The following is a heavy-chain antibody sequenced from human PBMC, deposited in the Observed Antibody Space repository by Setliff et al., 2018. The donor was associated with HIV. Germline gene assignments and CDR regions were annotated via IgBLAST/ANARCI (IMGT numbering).Heavy chain of an antibody. CDR2: IYTTGST. Sequence: SETLSLTCTVSGGSISSYYWTWIRQPPGKGLEWIGYIYTTGSTNYDPSLKSRVTISVDTSKNQFSLKLASVTAADTAVYFCARRSDWFDPWGQGTLVTVSS. V-gene: IGHV4-4*09. CDR3: ARRSDWFDP. CDR1: GGSISSYY. J-gene: IGHJ5*02.